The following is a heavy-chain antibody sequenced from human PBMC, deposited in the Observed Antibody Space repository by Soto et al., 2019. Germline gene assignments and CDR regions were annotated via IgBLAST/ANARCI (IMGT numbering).Heavy chain of an antibody. CDR3: AGEGGGYCSSTSCETSYAFDI. V-gene: IGHV4-31*03. CDR1: GGSISSGGYY. Sequence: PSETLSLTCTVSGGSISSGGYYWSWIRQHPGKGLEWIGYVYYSGSTYYNPSLKSRVTISVDTSKNQFSLKLSSVTAADTAVYYCAGEGGGYCSSTSCETSYAFDIWGQGTMVTVSS. J-gene: IGHJ3*02. D-gene: IGHD2-2*01. CDR2: VYYSGST.